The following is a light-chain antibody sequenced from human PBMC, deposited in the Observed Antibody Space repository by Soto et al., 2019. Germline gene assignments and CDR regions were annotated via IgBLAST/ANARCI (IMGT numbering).Light chain of an antibody. V-gene: IGKV3-20*01. CDR1: QSVSSSY. Sequence: EIVLTHSPGTLSFSAVERATLSCRASQSVSSSYLAWYQQKPGQAPRLLIYGASSRATGIPDRFSGSGSGTDFTLTISRLEPEHFAVYYCQQYGSSPPFIFGPGTKVDIK. CDR3: QQYGSSPPFI. J-gene: IGKJ3*01. CDR2: GAS.